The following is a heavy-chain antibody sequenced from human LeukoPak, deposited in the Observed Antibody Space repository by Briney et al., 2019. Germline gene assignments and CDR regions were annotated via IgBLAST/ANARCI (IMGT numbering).Heavy chain of an antibody. CDR1: GYTFTGHY. D-gene: IGHD3-10*01. J-gene: IGHJ4*01. Sequence: ASVKVSCKASGYTFTGHYMHWVRLAPGQGLEWMGRINPNSGGTNYAQQSQGRVTMTRDTSISTGYMELSRLRSDDTAVYYCASRAWFGEKNNCGHGTLVTVSS. V-gene: IGHV1-2*06. CDR3: ASRAWFGEKNN. CDR2: INPNSGGT.